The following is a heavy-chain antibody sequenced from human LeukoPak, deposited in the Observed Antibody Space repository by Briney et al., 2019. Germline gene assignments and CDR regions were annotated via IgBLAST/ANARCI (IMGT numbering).Heavy chain of an antibody. CDR2: INHSGST. CDR3: ARTGRRDGYNYGY. D-gene: IGHD5-24*01. CDR1: GGSFSGYY. J-gene: IGHJ4*02. V-gene: IGHV4-34*01. Sequence: SETLSLTCAVYGGSFSGYYWSWVRQPPGKGLEGIGEINHSGSTNYNPSLKSRVTISVDTSKNQFSLKLSSVTAADTAVYYCARTGRRDGYNYGYWGQGTLVTVSS.